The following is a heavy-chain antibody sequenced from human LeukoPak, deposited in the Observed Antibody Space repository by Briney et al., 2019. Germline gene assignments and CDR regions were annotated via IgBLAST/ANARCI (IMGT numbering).Heavy chain of an antibody. CDR2: IYNSEST. Sequence: PSETLSLTCTVSGGSMSIFYWSWIRQPPRKGLEWIGYIYNSESTNYNPSLKSGVTISVDTSKNQFSLMLTSVTASDTAMYYCARHCSGGTCPLSFDAFDIWGQGTMVTVSS. V-gene: IGHV4-59*08. J-gene: IGHJ3*02. CDR3: ARHCSGGTCPLSFDAFDI. CDR1: GGSMSIFY. D-gene: IGHD2-15*01.